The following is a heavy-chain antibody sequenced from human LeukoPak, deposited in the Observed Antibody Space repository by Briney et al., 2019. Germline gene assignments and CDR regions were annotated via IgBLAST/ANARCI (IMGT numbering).Heavy chain of an antibody. CDR2: INSGGSST. Sequence: GGSLRLSCAASGFTFSSYWMHWVRQAPGKGLVWVSHINSGGSSTTYADSVKGRFTISRDNAKNTLYLQMNSLRVEDTAVYYCARAGRGLRYFDWLTYDYWGQGTLVTVSS. D-gene: IGHD3-9*01. J-gene: IGHJ4*02. CDR3: ARAGRGLRYFDWLTYDY. CDR1: GFTFSSYW. V-gene: IGHV3-74*01.